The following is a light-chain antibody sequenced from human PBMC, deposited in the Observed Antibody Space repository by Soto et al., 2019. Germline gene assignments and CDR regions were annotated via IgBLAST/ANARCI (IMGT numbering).Light chain of an antibody. CDR1: QRISSN. V-gene: IGKV3-20*01. CDR3: QQYGSSGT. J-gene: IGKJ1*01. CDR2: GAS. Sequence: EIVMTQSPDTLSVSPGERATLSCRASQRISSNLAWYQQKPGQAPRLLIYGASNRATGIPDRFSGSGSGTDFPLTISRLEPEDFAVYYCQQYGSSGTFGQGTKVDIK.